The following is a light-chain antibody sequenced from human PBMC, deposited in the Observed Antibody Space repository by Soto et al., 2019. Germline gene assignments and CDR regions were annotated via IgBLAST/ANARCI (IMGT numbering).Light chain of an antibody. CDR3: QQYHSGPPRP. V-gene: IGKV3D-15*01. CDR1: QSVSSN. Sequence: EIVMTQSPTILSVSPGERATLSCRASQSVSSNLAWYQQKPGQAPRLLIYGVYTRAPGIPARFSGSGSGTEFTLTISSLQSKDFAVYYCQQYHSGPPRPFGQGTEVEIK. J-gene: IGKJ1*01. CDR2: GVY.